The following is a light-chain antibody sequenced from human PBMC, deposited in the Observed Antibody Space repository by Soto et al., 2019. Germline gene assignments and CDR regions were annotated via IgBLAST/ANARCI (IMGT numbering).Light chain of an antibody. CDR2: KVS. V-gene: IGKV2-24*01. CDR1: QSLVHNDGNTY. CDR3: MQATHSSWT. Sequence: DIVMTQTPLSSPVTLGQAASISCRSSQSLVHNDGNTYISWFQQRPGQPPSLLIYKVSDRFSGVPDRFSGSGAGTDFTLTISRVEAEDVGVYYCMQATHSSWTFGQGTKVEI. J-gene: IGKJ1*01.